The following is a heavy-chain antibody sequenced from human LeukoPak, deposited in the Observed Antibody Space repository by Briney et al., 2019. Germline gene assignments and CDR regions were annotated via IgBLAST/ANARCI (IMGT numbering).Heavy chain of an antibody. V-gene: IGHV3-13*04. CDR2: IDTAGGA. J-gene: IGHJ3*02. CDR1: GFTFIGYD. CDR3: ARRRYGLGSYSDAFVI. D-gene: IGHD3-10*01. Sequence: GGSLRLSCAASGFTFIGYDMRWVRQPTGKGLEWVSGIDTAGGAYYTGSVKGRFTISRENAKNSFSLQMNRLRAGDTAVYYCARRRYGLGSYSDAFVIWGQGTMVTVSS.